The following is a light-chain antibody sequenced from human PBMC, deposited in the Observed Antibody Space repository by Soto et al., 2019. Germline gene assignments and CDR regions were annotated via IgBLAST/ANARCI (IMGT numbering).Light chain of an antibody. CDR1: SIDIAPYNY. J-gene: IGLJ2*01. CDR3: SSFSATTATTVL. Sequence: QSVLTQPASVSGSPGQSLTISCTGTSIDIAPYNYVSWYQQHPGKAPKLIIYEVSNRPSGVPNRFSASKSGNTASLTISGLQAEDEADYFCSSFSATTATTVLFGGGTKVTVL. V-gene: IGLV2-14*01. CDR2: EVS.